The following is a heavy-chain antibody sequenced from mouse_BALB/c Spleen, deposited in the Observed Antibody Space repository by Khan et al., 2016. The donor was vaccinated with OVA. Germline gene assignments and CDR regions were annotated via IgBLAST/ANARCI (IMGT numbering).Heavy chain of an antibody. CDR1: GYSITSESA. D-gene: IGHD2-4*01. CDR3: ARKDYYDYDPFPY. CDR2: INYSGNT. J-gene: IGHJ3*01. Sequence: EVQLQESGPGLVKPSQSLSLTCTVTGYSITSESASNWIRQFPGDKLEWMGYINYSGNTRFNPYLTSRTSITRDTSKNQFFLQLNSVTTEDTATYYCARKDYYDYDPFPYWGQGTLVTVSA. V-gene: IGHV3-2*02.